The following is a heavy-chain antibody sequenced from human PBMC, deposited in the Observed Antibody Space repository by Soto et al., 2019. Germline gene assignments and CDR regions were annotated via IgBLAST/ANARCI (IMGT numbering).Heavy chain of an antibody. Sequence: SETLSLTCTVSGGSISSYYWSWIRQPPGKGLEWIGYIYYSGSTNYNPSLKSRVTISVDTSKNQFSLKLSSVTAADTAVYYCARGIPNYYGSVHFDYWGQGTLVTVSS. V-gene: IGHV4-59*01. CDR3: ARGIPNYYGSVHFDY. J-gene: IGHJ4*02. D-gene: IGHD3-10*01. CDR1: GGSISSYY. CDR2: IYYSGST.